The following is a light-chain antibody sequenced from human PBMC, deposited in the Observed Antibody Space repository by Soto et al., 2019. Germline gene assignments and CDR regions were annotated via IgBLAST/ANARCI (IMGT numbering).Light chain of an antibody. CDR1: QSISNF. CDR3: QQSYTTPQT. CDR2: LAS. J-gene: IGKJ1*01. Sequence: DIQMTQSPSSLSASVGDRVTIACRASQSISNFLNWYQHKPGKAPKLLIYLASSLQSGVPPRFSGSGSGTDFTLTINSLHPEDFAIYYCQQSYTTPQTFGQGTKV. V-gene: IGKV1-39*01.